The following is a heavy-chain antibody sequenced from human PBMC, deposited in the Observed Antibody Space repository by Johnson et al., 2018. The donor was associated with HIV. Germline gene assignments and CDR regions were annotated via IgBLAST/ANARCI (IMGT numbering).Heavy chain of an antibody. CDR3: ARANSYGDYRAKAFDI. Sequence: VQLVESGGGLVQPGESLRLSCAASGFTFSNYWMSWVRQAPGKGLEWVASIKQDGGEKFYVDSVKGRFTISRDNGKDLLYLQMNRLRAEDTALYYCARANSYGDYRAKAFDIWGQGTMVTVSS. CDR2: IKQDGGEK. CDR1: GFTFSNYW. D-gene: IGHD4-17*01. V-gene: IGHV3-7*05. J-gene: IGHJ3*02.